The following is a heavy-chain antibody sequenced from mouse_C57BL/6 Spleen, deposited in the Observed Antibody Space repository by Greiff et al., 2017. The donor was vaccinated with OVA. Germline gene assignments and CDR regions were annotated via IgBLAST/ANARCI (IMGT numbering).Heavy chain of an antibody. J-gene: IGHJ2*01. CDR3: ARESPFITTVVAPHDYFDY. Sequence: VQLQQPGAELVKPGASVKMSCKASGYTFTSYWITWVKQRPGQGLEWIGDIYPGSGSTNYNEKFKSKATLTVDTSSSTAYMQLSSLTSEDSAVYYCARESPFITTVVAPHDYFDYWGQGTTLTVSS. CDR1: GYTFTSYW. V-gene: IGHV1-55*01. D-gene: IGHD1-1*01. CDR2: IYPGSGST.